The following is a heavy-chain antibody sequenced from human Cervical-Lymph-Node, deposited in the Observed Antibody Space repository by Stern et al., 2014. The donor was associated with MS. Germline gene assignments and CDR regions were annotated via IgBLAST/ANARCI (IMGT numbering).Heavy chain of an antibody. CDR1: GFTFSNSW. V-gene: IGHV3-7*03. CDR2: IKPDGTKK. CDR3: VRDGDWNHEY. D-gene: IGHD2-21*02. Sequence: EVQLLESGGGLVQPGGSMRLSCAASGFTFSNSWMDWVRQAPGKGLEGVANIKPDGTKKNYVDSVKGRLTISRNNAKSSMYLQMNSLRAEDTAVYYCVRDGDWNHEYWGQGTLVTVSS. J-gene: IGHJ4*02.